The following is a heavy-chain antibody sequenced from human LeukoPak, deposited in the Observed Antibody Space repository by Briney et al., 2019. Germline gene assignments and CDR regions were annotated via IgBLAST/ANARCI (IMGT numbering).Heavy chain of an antibody. CDR1: GGSISSSSYY. CDR3: ARDRVSYDFWSGPNYYGMDV. D-gene: IGHD3-3*01. V-gene: IGHV4-39*07. CDR2: IYYSGST. J-gene: IGHJ6*02. Sequence: SETLSLTCTVSGGSISSSSYYWGWIRQPPGKGLEWIGSIYYSGSTYYNPSLKSRVTISVDTSKNQFSLKLSSVTAADTAVYYCARDRVSYDFWSGPNYYGMDVWGQGTTVTVSS.